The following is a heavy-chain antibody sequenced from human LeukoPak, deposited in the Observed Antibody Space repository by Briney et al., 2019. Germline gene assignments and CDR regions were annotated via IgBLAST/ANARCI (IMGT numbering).Heavy chain of an antibody. CDR3: AREGYCSSTSCYTHFDY. D-gene: IGHD2-2*02. V-gene: IGHV1-69*05. CDR1: GGTFSSYA. CDR2: IIPIFGTA. Sequence: ASVKVSCKASGGTFSSYAISWVRQAPGQGLEWMGGIIPIFGTANYAQKFQGRVTITTDESTSTAYMELSSLRSEDTAVYYCAREGYCSSTSCYTHFDYWGQGTLVTVSS. J-gene: IGHJ4*02.